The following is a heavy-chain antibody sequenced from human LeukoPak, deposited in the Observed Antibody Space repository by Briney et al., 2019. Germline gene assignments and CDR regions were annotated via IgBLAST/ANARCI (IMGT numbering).Heavy chain of an antibody. CDR1: GGSISSYY. J-gene: IGHJ5*02. V-gene: IGHV4-59*01. D-gene: IGHD5-12*01. Sequence: PSETLSLTCTVSGGSISSYYWNWFRQPPGKGLEWIAYMFYRGSTNYNPSPKSRVTVSLDTSKNQFSLKLSSVTAADTAVYYCAREDSGNRGWFDPWGQGTLVTVSS. CDR2: MFYRGST. CDR3: AREDSGNRGWFDP.